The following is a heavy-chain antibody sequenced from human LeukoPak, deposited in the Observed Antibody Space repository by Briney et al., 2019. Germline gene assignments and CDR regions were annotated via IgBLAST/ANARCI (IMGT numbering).Heavy chain of an antibody. V-gene: IGHV3-7*01. D-gene: IGHD3-10*01. Sequence: GSVKGRFTISRDNAKNSLYLQMSSLRAEDTAVYYCARGYASDYWGQGTLVTVSS. CDR3: ARGYASDY. J-gene: IGHJ4*02.